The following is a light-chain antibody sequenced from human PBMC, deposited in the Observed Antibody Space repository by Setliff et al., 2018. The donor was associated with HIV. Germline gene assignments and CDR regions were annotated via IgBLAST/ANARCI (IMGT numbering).Light chain of an antibody. J-gene: IGKJ1*01. Sequence: DIQMTQSPSTLSASGGDRVTITCRASQSIGSSLAWYQQKPGKAPELLIFQGSNLEGGVPSRFSGSGSETDFTLATASLQPDDSATYYCQQSKSYPWTFGQGTKVDI. CDR2: QGS. CDR3: QQSKSYPWT. CDR1: QSIGSS. V-gene: IGKV1-5*03.